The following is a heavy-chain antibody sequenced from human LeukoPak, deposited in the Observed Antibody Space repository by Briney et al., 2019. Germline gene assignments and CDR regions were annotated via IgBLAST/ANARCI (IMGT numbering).Heavy chain of an antibody. CDR2: INAGNGNT. D-gene: IGHD4-17*01. CDR3: ARQGTTGAFDI. Sequence: ASVKVSCKASGYTFTSYAMHWVRQAPGQRLEWLGWINAGNGNTKYSQKFQGRVTITRDTSASTAYMELSSLRSEDTAVYYCARQGTTGAFDIWGQGTMVTVSS. J-gene: IGHJ3*02. V-gene: IGHV1-3*01. CDR1: GYTFTSYA.